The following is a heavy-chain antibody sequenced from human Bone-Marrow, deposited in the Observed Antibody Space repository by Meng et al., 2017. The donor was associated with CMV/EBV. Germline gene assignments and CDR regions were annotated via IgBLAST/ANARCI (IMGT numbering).Heavy chain of an antibody. D-gene: IGHD3-3*01. V-gene: IGHV3-21*01. CDR1: GFTFSSYS. J-gene: IGHJ5*02. CDR3: ARDSSRYDFWSGPNWFDP. Sequence: GGSLRLSCAASGFTFSSYSMNWVRQAPGKGLEWVSSISSSSSYIYYTDSVKGRFTISRDNAKNSLYLQMNSLRAEDTAVYYCARDSSRYDFWSGPNWFDPWGQGTLVTVSS. CDR2: ISSSSSYI.